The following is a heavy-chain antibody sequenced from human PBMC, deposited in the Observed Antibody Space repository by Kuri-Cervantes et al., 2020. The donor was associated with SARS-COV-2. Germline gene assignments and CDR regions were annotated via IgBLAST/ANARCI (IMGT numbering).Heavy chain of an antibody. CDR3: ARGSASGWSPLVDR. D-gene: IGHD6-19*01. J-gene: IGHJ5*02. Sequence: SETLSLTCAVYGGSFSGYYWIWIRQTPGKGLEWIGYIYSSGSASYNPSFRSRVTMSVDTSKDQFSLNVNSVTAADTAVCYCARGSASGWSPLVDRWGQGILVTVSS. CDR2: IYSSGSA. CDR1: GGSFSGYY. V-gene: IGHV4-4*08.